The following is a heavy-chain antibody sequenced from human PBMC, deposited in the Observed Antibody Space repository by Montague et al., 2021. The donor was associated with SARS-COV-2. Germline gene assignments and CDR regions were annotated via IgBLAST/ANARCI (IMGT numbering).Heavy chain of an antibody. V-gene: IGHV4-59*01. CDR3: ATDDKPALPADLDY. Sequence: SETLSLTCTVSNGSINNYSWRWFRQAPGKGLEWIGYISNSGTTDYNPSLPSRVTISMDTSRNQFSLKLKSVTAADTAIYYYATDDKPALPADLDYWGRGTLVTVSS. J-gene: IGHJ4*02. CDR1: NGSINNYS. D-gene: IGHD3-9*01. CDR2: ISNSGTT.